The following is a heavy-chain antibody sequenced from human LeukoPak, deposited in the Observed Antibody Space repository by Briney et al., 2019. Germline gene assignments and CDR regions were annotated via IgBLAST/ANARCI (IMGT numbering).Heavy chain of an antibody. Sequence: PSETLSLTCTVSGGSISSYYWSWIRQPPGKGLEWIGYIYYSGSTNYNPSLKSRVTISVDTSKNQFSLKLSSVTAADTAVHYCARVIAAAGTLSYYYYMDVWGKGTTVTISS. V-gene: IGHV4-59*01. D-gene: IGHD6-13*01. CDR3: ARVIAAAGTLSYYYYMDV. CDR2: IYYSGST. J-gene: IGHJ6*03. CDR1: GGSISSYY.